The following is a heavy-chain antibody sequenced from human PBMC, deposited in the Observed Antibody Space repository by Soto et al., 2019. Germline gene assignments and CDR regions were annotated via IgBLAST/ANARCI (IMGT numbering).Heavy chain of an antibody. D-gene: IGHD3-3*01. CDR3: AKYYDFWSGYENWFDP. Sequence: AETLSLTCAVYGGSFSVYYWSWIRQPPGKGLEWIGEINHSGSTNYNPSLKSRVTISVDTSKNQFSLKLSSVTAADTAVYYCAKYYDFWSGYENWFDPWGHGTLVTVSS. CDR2: INHSGST. J-gene: IGHJ5*02. CDR1: GGSFSVYY. V-gene: IGHV4-34*01.